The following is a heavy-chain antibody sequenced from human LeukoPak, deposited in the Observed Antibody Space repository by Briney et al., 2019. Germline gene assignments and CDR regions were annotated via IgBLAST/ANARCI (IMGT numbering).Heavy chain of an antibody. V-gene: IGHV4-59*01. CDR2: IYNSGST. D-gene: IGHD6-19*01. CDR1: GGSISIYY. J-gene: IGHJ4*02. Sequence: SETLSLTCTVSGGSISIYYWSWIRQPPGKGLEWIGYIYNSGSTNYNPSLKSRVTISVDTSKNQFSLNLGSVTAADTAVYYCARDQSSGWPNFDYWGQGTLVTVSS. CDR3: ARDQSSGWPNFDY.